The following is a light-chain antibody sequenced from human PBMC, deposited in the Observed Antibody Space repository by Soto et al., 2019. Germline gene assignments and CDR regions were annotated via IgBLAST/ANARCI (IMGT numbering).Light chain of an antibody. CDR3: QQYGSSPLFT. CDR2: DAS. V-gene: IGKV3-20*01. CDR1: QSVSSSY. J-gene: IGKJ3*01. Sequence: EIVLTQSPGTLSLSPGERATLSCRASQSVSSSYLAWYQQKPGQAPRLLIYDASSRAPGIPDRFSGSGSGSDFTLTISRLEPEDFAVYYCQQYGSSPLFTFGPGTKVDIK.